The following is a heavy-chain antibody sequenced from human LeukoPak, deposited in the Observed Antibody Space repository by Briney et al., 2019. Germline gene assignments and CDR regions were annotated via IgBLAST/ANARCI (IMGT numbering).Heavy chain of an antibody. CDR1: GYTLTELS. CDR3: ATDKPSPYDFWSGYTY. J-gene: IGHJ4*02. D-gene: IGHD3-3*01. Sequence: ASVKVSCKVSGYTLTELSMHWVRQAPGKGLEWMGGFDPEDGETIYAQKFQGRVTMTEDTSTDTAYMELSSLRSEDTAVYYCATDKPSPYDFWSGYTYWGQGTLVTVSS. CDR2: FDPEDGET. V-gene: IGHV1-24*01.